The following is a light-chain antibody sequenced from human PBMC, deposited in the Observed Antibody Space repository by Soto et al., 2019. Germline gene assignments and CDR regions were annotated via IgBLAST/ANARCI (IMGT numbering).Light chain of an antibody. Sequence: DIHMTHCAYSLYAFVGDMVTITRRERQGIRNDLAWYQQKPGKAPKRLIYAASSLQSGVPSRFSGSGSGTEFTLTIRRLQPEDFATYFCLQHNTYIGTWTFGKGHTGDI. V-gene: IGKV1-17*01. CDR3: LQHNTYIGTWT. CDR1: QGIRND. CDR2: AAS. J-gene: IGKJ1*01.